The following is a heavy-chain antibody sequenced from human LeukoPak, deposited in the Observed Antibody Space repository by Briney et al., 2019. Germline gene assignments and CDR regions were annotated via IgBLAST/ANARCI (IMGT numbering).Heavy chain of an antibody. V-gene: IGHV1-24*01. CDR1: GYTLTELS. CDR2: FDPEDGET. Sequence: GASVKVSCKVSGYTLTELSMHWVRQAPGKGLEWMGGFDPEDGETIYAQKFQGRVTMTTDTSTSTAYMDLRSLRSDDTAVYYCARDRGSSGWYSMDVWGQGTTVTVSS. D-gene: IGHD6-19*01. CDR3: ARDRGSSGWYSMDV. J-gene: IGHJ6*02.